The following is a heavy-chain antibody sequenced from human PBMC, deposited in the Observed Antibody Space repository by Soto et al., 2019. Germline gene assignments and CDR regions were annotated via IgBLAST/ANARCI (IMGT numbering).Heavy chain of an antibody. CDR1: GFTFSSYA. CDR2: ISGSGGST. CDR3: ASSPYSTSRYYYYGMDV. Sequence: GGSLRLSCAASGFTFSSYAMSWVRQAPGKGLEWVSAISGSGGSTYYADSVKGRFTISRDNSKNTLYLQMNSLRAEDTAVYYCASSPYSTSRYYYYGMDVWGQGTTVTVSS. D-gene: IGHD2-2*01. J-gene: IGHJ6*02. V-gene: IGHV3-23*01.